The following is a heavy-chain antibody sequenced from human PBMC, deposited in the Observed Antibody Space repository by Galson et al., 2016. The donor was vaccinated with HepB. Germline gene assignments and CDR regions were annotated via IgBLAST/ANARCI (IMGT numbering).Heavy chain of an antibody. CDR3: ARGAVGFCSSSTCYNYYYGLDV. D-gene: IGHD2-2*02. CDR2: INHSGNT. J-gene: IGHJ6*02. V-gene: IGHV4-34*01. Sequence: TLSLTCVVYGGSFSGFHWTWIRQAPGRGLEWLGEINHSGNTNYDPSLTSRVTISVDTSNNRFSLSLSSVTAADSGIYYCARGAVGFCSSSTCYNYYYGLDVWGQGTTVSVSS. CDR1: GGSFSGFH.